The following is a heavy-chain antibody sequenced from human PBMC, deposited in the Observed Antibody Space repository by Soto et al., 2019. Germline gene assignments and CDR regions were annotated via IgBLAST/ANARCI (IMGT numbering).Heavy chain of an antibody. CDR2: ISSSSSYI. V-gene: IGHV3-21*01. Sequence: GGSLRLSCAASGFTFSSYSMNWVRQAPGKGLEWVSSISSSSSYIYYADSVKGRFTISRDNAKNSLYLQMNSLRAEDTAVYYCARDEGDSSGYNDAFDIWGEGTMVTVSS. CDR1: GFTFSSYS. CDR3: ARDEGDSSGYNDAFDI. D-gene: IGHD3-22*01. J-gene: IGHJ3*02.